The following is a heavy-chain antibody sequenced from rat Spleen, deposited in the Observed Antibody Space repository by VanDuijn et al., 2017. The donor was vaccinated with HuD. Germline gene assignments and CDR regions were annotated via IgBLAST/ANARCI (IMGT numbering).Heavy chain of an antibody. CDR3: ARHWRYYGPYYFDY. Sequence: EVQLVESGGGLVQPGRSLKLSCAASGFTFSDYYMAWVRQAPKKGLEWVASISYEGSSTYYGDSVKGRFTISRDNAKSTLYLQMNSLRSEDTATYYCARHWRYYGPYYFDYWGQGVMVTVSS. V-gene: IGHV5-22*01. D-gene: IGHD1-7*01. J-gene: IGHJ2*01. CDR1: GFTFSDYY. CDR2: ISYEGSST.